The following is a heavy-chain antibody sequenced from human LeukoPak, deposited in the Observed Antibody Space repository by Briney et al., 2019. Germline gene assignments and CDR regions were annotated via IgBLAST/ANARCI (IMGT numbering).Heavy chain of an antibody. D-gene: IGHD3-22*01. CDR2: ISAYNGNT. V-gene: IGHV1-18*01. CDR3: ARDQTYYYDSSGWPPHGHYYYYYGMDV. J-gene: IGHJ6*02. CDR1: GYTFTSYG. Sequence: GASVKVSCKASGYTFTSYGISWVRQAPGQGLEWMGWISAYNGNTNYAQKLQGRVTMTTDTSTSTAYMELRSLRSDDTAVYYCARDQTYYYDSSGWPPHGHYYYYYGMDVWGQGTTVTVSS.